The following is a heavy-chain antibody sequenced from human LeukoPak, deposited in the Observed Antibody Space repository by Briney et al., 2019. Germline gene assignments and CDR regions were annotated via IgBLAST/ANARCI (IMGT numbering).Heavy chain of an antibody. D-gene: IGHD3-22*01. Sequence: PSETLSLTCTVSGDSITSYYWSWIRRPPGKGLEWIGYIYYSGSTNYNPSLKSRVTISVDTSKNQFSLKLSSVTAADTAVYYCARLSPYDSGGYYSQFDCWGQGTLVTVSS. CDR2: IYYSGST. CDR1: GDSITSYY. CDR3: ARLSPYDSGGYYSQFDC. J-gene: IGHJ4*02. V-gene: IGHV4-59*08.